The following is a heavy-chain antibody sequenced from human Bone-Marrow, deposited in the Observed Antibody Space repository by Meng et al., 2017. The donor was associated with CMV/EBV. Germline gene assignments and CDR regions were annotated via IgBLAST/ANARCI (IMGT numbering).Heavy chain of an antibody. CDR2: IWYDGSNK. J-gene: IGHJ6*02. Sequence: GGSLRLSCAASGFTFSSYGMHWVRQAPGKGLEWVAVIWYDGSNKYYADSVKGRFTISRDNSKNTLYLQMNSLRAEDTAVYYCAKAVEYSSSSYGTDYYYYYGMDVWGQGTTVTVSS. CDR1: GFTFSSYG. CDR3: AKAVEYSSSSYGTDYYYYYGMDV. D-gene: IGHD6-6*01. V-gene: IGHV3-33*06.